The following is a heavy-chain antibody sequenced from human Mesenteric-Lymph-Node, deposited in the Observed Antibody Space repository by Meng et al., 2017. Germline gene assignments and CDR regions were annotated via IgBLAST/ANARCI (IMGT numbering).Heavy chain of an antibody. CDR2: INHSGST. D-gene: IGHD7-27*01. CDR1: GGSFSGYY. V-gene: IGHV4-34*01. J-gene: IGHJ4*02. Sequence: QVQLKQWGAGLLKPSETLSLTCAVYGGSFSGYYWSWIRQPPGKGLEWIGEINHSGSTNYNPSLKSRVTISVDTSKNQFSLKLSSVTAADTAVYYCARDHWGSLDYWGQGILVTVFS. CDR3: ARDHWGSLDY.